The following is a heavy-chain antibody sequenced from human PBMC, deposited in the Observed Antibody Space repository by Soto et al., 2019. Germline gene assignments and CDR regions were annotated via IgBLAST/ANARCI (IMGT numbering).Heavy chain of an antibody. Sequence: EVQLVESGGGLVQPGGSLRLSCAASGFTFSSYSMNWVRQAPGKGLEWVSYISSSSSTIYYADSLKGRFTISRDHDKNSLDLQMNSTRDEDTAVYYCEREGALLNWFDPCGQGTLVTVSS. D-gene: IGHD2-21*01. V-gene: IGHV3-48*02. CDR3: EREGALLNWFDP. CDR2: ISSSSSTI. J-gene: IGHJ5*02. CDR1: GFTFSSYS.